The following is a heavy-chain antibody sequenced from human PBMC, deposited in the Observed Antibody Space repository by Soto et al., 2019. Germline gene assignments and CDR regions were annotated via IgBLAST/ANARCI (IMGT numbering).Heavy chain of an antibody. Sequence: GGSLRLSCAASGFTFSSYGMHWVRQAPGKGLEWAAVIWYDGSNKYYADSVKGRFTISRDNSKNTLYLQMNSLRAEDTAVYYCARDFTGGNFYFDYWGQGTLVTVSS. CDR2: IWYDGSNK. J-gene: IGHJ4*02. CDR1: GFTFSSYG. D-gene: IGHD2-21*02. V-gene: IGHV3-33*01. CDR3: ARDFTGGNFYFDY.